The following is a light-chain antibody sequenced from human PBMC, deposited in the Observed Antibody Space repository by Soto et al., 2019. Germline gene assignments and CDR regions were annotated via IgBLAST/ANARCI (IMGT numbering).Light chain of an antibody. J-gene: IGLJ7*01. V-gene: IGLV2-14*01. CDR3: SSFTCINTWV. CDR1: SSDVGGYNY. CDR2: EVS. Sequence: QSALTQPASVSGSPGQSITISCTGTSSDVGGYNYVSWYQQHPGKAPKLMIYEVSNRPSGVSNRFSGSKSGNTASLTISGLQAEDEADYYCSSFTCINTWVFGGGTQLTVL.